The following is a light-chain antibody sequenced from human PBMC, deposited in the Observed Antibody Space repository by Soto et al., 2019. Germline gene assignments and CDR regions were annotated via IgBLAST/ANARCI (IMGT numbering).Light chain of an antibody. J-gene: IGKJ4*01. CDR1: QSVRSN. Sequence: EIVVTQSPATLSVSPGERATLSCRASQSVRSNLAWYQKKPGRAPSLLIYGASTRATGIPARFSGSGSGTDFTLTISSLQSEDFAVYYCQQYNNWPALTFGGGTKVEIK. V-gene: IGKV3-15*01. CDR2: GAS. CDR3: QQYNNWPALT.